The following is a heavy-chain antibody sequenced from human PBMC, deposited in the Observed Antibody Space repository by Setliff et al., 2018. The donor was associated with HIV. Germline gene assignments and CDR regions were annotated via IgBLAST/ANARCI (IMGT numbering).Heavy chain of an antibody. D-gene: IGHD2-2*01. CDR3: ARLAFWGGLPAAIPNYYYYMDI. CDR1: GYSFTSYW. J-gene: IGHJ6*03. Sequence: GESLKISCKGSGYSFTSYWIVWARQMPGKGLEWMGIIYPGDSDTRYSPSFHCQVTISVDKSINTAYLQWSSLKASDTAIYYCARLAFWGGLPAAIPNYYYYMDIWGKGTTGTVSS. CDR2: IYPGDSDT. V-gene: IGHV5-51*01.